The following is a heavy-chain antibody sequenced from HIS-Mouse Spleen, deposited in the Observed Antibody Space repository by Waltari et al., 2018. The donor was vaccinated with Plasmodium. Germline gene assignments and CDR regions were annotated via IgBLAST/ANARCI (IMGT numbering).Heavy chain of an antibody. CDR1: GYTFTGYY. J-gene: IGHJ1*01. D-gene: IGHD6-13*01. CDR2: SNPNSGGT. V-gene: IGHV1-2*02. CDR3: ARVLGYKAAAGTFVEYFQH. Sequence: QVQLVQSGAEVKKPGASVKVSCKASGYTFTGYYMHLVRRAPGQGLEWMGWSNPNSGGTNYAQKLQCRVTMTKDTSISTAYMELSRLRSDDTAVYYCARVLGYKAAAGTFVEYFQHWGQGTLVTVSS.